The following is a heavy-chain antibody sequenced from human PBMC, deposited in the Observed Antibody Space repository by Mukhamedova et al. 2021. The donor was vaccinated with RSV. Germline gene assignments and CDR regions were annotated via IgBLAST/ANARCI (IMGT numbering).Heavy chain of an antibody. V-gene: IGHV4-59*09. Sequence: SLKSRVTVSLDTSSNQFSLTLSSVTAADTAVYYCARGGWTYSFASWGQGTLVTVSS. CDR3: ARGGWTYSFAS. D-gene: IGHD6-19*01. J-gene: IGHJ4*02.